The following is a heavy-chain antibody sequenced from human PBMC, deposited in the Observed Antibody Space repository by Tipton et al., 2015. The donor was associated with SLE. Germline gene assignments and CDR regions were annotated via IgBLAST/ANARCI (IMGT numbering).Heavy chain of an antibody. CDR1: GFTFSSYA. Sequence: SLRLSCAASGFTFSSYAMSWVRQAPGKGLVWVSRINSDGSSTSYADSVKGRFTISRDNAKNTLYLQMNSLRAEDTAVYYCAREGIDDAFDIWGQGTMVTVSS. CDR3: AREGIDDAFDI. J-gene: IGHJ3*02. V-gene: IGHV3-74*01. CDR2: INSDGSST. D-gene: IGHD2-21*01.